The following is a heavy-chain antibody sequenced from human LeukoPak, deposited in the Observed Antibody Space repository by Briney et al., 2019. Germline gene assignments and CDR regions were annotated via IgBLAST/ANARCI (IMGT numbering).Heavy chain of an antibody. CDR3: ARATILKSGDIVVVPTFDY. J-gene: IGHJ4*02. V-gene: IGHV3-23*01. D-gene: IGHD2-2*01. CDR2: VSGGGDNT. CDR1: EFSFSSYA. Sequence: GGPLRLSCVASEFSFSSYAMSWVRQAPGKGLEWVSSVSGGGDNTYYADSVKGRFTISRDNSKNTLYLQMNSLRAEDTAVYYCARATILKSGDIVVVPTFDYWGQGTLVTVSS.